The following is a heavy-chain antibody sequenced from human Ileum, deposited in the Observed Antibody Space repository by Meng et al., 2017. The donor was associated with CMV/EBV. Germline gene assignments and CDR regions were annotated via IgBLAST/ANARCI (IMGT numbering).Heavy chain of an antibody. CDR2: ISSSGDTI. J-gene: IGHJ6*02. V-gene: IGHV3-11*01. D-gene: IGHD3-3*01. CDR1: GFTFRPYY. Sequence: GGSLRLSCAASGFTFRPYYMSWIRQAPGKGLEWVSYISSSGDTIYYADSVKGRFTISRDNAKNSLYLQMNTLRAEDTAVYYCASLYYDFWSGDYRGDFGMDVWGQGTTVTVSS. CDR3: ASLYYDFWSGDYRGDFGMDV.